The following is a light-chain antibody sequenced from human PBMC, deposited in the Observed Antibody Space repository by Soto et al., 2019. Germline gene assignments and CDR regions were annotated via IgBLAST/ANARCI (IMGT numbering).Light chain of an antibody. V-gene: IGKV1-9*01. CDR2: AAS. CDR3: QQLNSYPST. J-gene: IGKJ4*01. CDR1: QGIGSY. Sequence: DIQLTQSPSFLSASVGDRVTITCRASQGIGSYLAWYQQKPGKAPKLLIYAASTLQSGVPSRFSGSGSGTEFTLTISSLQTEDFATYYCQQLNSYPSTFGGGTKGDIK.